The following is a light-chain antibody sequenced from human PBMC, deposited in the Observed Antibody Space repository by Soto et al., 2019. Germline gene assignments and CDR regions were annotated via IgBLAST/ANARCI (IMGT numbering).Light chain of an antibody. CDR1: SSDVGGYDY. Sequence: QPVLTQPASGTGSPGQSIAISCTRTSSDVGGYDYVSWYQQHPGKAPKLMIYDVSNRPSGVSNRFSGSKSDNTASLTISGLQAEDEADYYCSSYTSSSTYVFGTGTKVTVL. V-gene: IGLV2-14*01. J-gene: IGLJ1*01. CDR2: DVS. CDR3: SSYTSSSTYV.